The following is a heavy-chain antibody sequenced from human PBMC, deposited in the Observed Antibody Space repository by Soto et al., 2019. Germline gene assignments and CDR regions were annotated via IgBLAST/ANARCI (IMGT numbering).Heavy chain of an antibody. CDR3: ARDPDSSGWYPTGHYYYYYGMDV. CDR2: ISYDGSNK. CDR1: GFTFSSYA. Sequence: GGSLRLSCAASGFTFSSYAMHWVRQAPGKGLEWVAVISYDGSNKYYADSVKGRFTISRDNSKNTLYLQMNSLRAEDTAVYYCARDPDSSGWYPTGHYYYYYGMDVWGQGTTVTVSS. D-gene: IGHD6-19*01. V-gene: IGHV3-30-3*01. J-gene: IGHJ6*02.